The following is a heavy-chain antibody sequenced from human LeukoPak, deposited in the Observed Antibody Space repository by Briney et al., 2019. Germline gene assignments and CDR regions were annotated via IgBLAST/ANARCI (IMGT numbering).Heavy chain of an antibody. Sequence: SETLSLTCTVSDGSISSSSFYWGWIRQPPGKGLEWLGSIYYSGSTYYNPSLKSRVTISVDTSKNQFSLKLSSVTAADTAVYYCARHIVGPYYFDYWGQGTLVIVSS. D-gene: IGHD1-26*01. J-gene: IGHJ4*02. V-gene: IGHV4-39*01. CDR1: DGSISSSSFY. CDR3: ARHIVGPYYFDY. CDR2: IYYSGST.